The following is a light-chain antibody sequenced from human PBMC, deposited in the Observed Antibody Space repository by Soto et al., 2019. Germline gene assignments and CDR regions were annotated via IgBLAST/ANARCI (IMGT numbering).Light chain of an antibody. CDR3: QQTYNTPVT. Sequence: IPMTQSPSSLSASVGDRVTITCRASQSISNFLNWYQKKPGTAPRLLIYDASSLQSGVPSRFSGSGSGTDLTLTISSLQPEDFETYYCQQTYNTPVTFGQGTRLEIK. CDR1: QSISNF. V-gene: IGKV1-39*01. J-gene: IGKJ5*01. CDR2: DAS.